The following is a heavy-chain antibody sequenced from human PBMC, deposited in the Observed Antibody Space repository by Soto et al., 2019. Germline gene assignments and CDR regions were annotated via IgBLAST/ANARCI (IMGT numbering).Heavy chain of an antibody. CDR3: AKWDTIWWSYRLRGIFDY. J-gene: IGHJ4*02. V-gene: IGHV3-23*01. Sequence: EVQLLESGGGLVQPGGSLRLSCAASGFTFSSYAMSWVRQAPGKGLEWVSAISGSDGSTYYADSVNGLFTISRDNSKNTLDLPMNSLRAEDTAVYYCAKWDTIWWSYRLRGIFDYFGQGTLVTVSS. CDR2: ISGSDGST. D-gene: IGHD3-16*02. CDR1: GFTFSSYA.